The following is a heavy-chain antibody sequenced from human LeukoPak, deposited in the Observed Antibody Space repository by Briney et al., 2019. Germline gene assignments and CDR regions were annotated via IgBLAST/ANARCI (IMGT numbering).Heavy chain of an antibody. J-gene: IGHJ4*02. V-gene: IGHV1-18*01. CDR2: ISAYNGNT. CDR3: ARAGMTTVVTPVFY. Sequence: ASVKVSCKASGYTFTSYGISWVRQAPGQGLEWMGWISAYNGNTNYAQKLQGRLTMTTDTSTGTAYMELRSLRSDDTAVYFCARAGMTTVVTPVFYWGQGTLVTVSS. D-gene: IGHD4-23*01. CDR1: GYTFTSYG.